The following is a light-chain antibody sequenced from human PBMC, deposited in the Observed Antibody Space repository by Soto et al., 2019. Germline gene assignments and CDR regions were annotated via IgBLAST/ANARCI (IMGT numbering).Light chain of an antibody. CDR1: ESVRSNY. CDR3: QQYGSSPLFT. V-gene: IGKV3-20*01. Sequence: EIVLTQSPGTLSLSPGETATLSCRASESVRSNYLAWYQQKPGQAPRLLIYGASSRATGIPDRFSGSGSGTDFTLTISRLEPEDFAVYYCQQYGSSPLFTFGPGTKVDIK. J-gene: IGKJ3*01. CDR2: GAS.